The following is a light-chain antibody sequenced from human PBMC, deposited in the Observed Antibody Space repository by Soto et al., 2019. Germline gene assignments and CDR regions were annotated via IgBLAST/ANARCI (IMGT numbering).Light chain of an antibody. V-gene: IGLV1-40*01. Sequence: QSVLTQPPSVSGAPGQRVTISCTGSSSNIGAGYDVHWYQHLPGTAPKLLIYGNSNRPSGVPDRFSGSKSGTSASLAITGLQAEDEADYYCQSYASSLRVVXGGGTKLPVL. J-gene: IGLJ2*01. CDR2: GNS. CDR1: SSNIGAGYD. CDR3: QSYASSLRVV.